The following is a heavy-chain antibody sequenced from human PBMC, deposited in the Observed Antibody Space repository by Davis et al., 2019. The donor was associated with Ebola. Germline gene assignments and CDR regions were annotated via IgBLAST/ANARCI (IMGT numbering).Heavy chain of an antibody. J-gene: IGHJ4*02. CDR3: AREPAETTVTTTFDY. CDR2: IWYDGSNK. Sequence: GGSLRLSCAAFGFTFSNYGMHWVRQAPGKGLEWVAAIWYDGSNKYYVDSVKGRFTISRDNSKNTLFLQMNNLRAEDTAVYYCAREPAETTVTTTFDYWGQGTLVTVSS. V-gene: IGHV3-33*01. D-gene: IGHD4-11*01. CDR1: GFTFSNYG.